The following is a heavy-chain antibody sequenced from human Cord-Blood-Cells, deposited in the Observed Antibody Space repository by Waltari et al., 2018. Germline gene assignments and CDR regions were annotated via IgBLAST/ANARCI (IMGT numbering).Heavy chain of an antibody. D-gene: IGHD6-13*01. J-gene: IGHJ1*01. CDR3: ARGGIAAAGTLQYFQH. Sequence: QVQLVQSGAEVKKPGPSVKVSCKASGDPFSSYANSRVRQAPGQGLEWMGGIIPIFGTANYAQKFQGRVTITSDESTSTAYMELSSLRSEDTAVYYCARGGIAAAGTLQYFQHWGQGTLVTVSS. V-gene: IGHV1-69*01. CDR1: GDPFSSYA. CDR2: IIPIFGTA.